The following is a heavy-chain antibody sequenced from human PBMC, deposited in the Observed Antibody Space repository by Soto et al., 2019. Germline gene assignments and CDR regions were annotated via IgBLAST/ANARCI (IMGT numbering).Heavy chain of an antibody. J-gene: IGHJ4*02. CDR3: ARAYGDYVFDY. Sequence: PSETLSLTCTVSGGSISSGNYYWSWIRQPPGKGLEWIGYIYYSGSTNYNPSLKSRVTISVDTSKNQFSLKLSSVTAADTAVYYCARAYGDYVFDYWGQGTLVTVSS. V-gene: IGHV4-61*01. CDR1: GGSISSGNYY. CDR2: IYYSGST. D-gene: IGHD4-17*01.